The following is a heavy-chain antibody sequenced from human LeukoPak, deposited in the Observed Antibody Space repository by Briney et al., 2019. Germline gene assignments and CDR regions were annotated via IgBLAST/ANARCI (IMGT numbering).Heavy chain of an antibody. Sequence: PGGSLRLSCAASGFTFSSYSMSGVRQAPGKGREWGSSISISSSYIYYADSVKGRFTISRDNAKNSLYLQMNSLRAEDTAVYYCATYMVRGATYYFDYWGQGTLVTVSS. V-gene: IGHV3-21*01. D-gene: IGHD3-10*01. CDR3: ATYMVRGATYYFDY. CDR1: GFTFSSYS. CDR2: ISISSSYI. J-gene: IGHJ4*02.